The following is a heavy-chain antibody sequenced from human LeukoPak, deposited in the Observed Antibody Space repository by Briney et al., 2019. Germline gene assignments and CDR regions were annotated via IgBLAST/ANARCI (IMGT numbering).Heavy chain of an antibody. J-gene: IGHJ6*02. CDR2: IDPHNGGT. V-gene: IGHV1-2*06. CDR3: ARTDAMDV. Sequence: GSVQVSCQASGYTLIGSYIHWVRQAPGQGLEWMGRIDPHNGGTNYAQKFQDRVTMTRDTSIGTAYMELSRLRSDDTAVYYCARTDAMDVWGQGTTVTVSS. CDR1: GYTLIGSY.